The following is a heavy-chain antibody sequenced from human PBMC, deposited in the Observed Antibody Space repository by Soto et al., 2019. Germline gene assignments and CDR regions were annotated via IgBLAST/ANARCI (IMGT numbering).Heavy chain of an antibody. CDR1: GFTFSDYY. Sequence: PGGSLRLSCAASGFTFSDYYISWIRQAPGKGLQWVSYISSSGSDIYYADSVKGRFTISRDNARNSLYLEMNSLRAEDTAVYYCARGHYGLDVWGQGTTVTVSS. CDR2: ISSSGSDI. V-gene: IGHV3-11*01. J-gene: IGHJ6*02. CDR3: ARGHYGLDV.